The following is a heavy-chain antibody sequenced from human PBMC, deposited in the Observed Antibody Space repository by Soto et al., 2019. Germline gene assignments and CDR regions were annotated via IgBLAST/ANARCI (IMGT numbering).Heavy chain of an antibody. Sequence: QVQLVQSGAEVKKPGASVKVSCKASGYTFTSYGISWVRQAPGQGLEWMGWISAYNGNTNYAQKLQGRVTMTTDTSTSTAYMELRSLRSDDTAVDYCARDPTTTVVTQYFDYWGQGTLVTVSS. D-gene: IGHD4-17*01. CDR3: ARDPTTTVVTQYFDY. CDR2: ISAYNGNT. CDR1: GYTFTSYG. V-gene: IGHV1-18*01. J-gene: IGHJ4*02.